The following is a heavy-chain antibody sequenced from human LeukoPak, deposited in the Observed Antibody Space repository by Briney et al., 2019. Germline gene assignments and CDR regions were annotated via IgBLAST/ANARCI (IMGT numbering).Heavy chain of an antibody. CDR1: GFTVSSNY. CDR2: IYSGGST. J-gene: IGHJ3*02. CDR3: VKDGADSSGWYYGFDT. D-gene: IGHD6-19*01. Sequence: PGGSLRLSCAASGFTVSSNYMSWVRQAPGKGLEWVSVIYSGGSTYYADSVKGRFTISRDNSKNTLYLQMNSLRAEDTAVYYCVKDGADSSGWYYGFDTWGQGTMVIVSS. V-gene: IGHV3-53*01.